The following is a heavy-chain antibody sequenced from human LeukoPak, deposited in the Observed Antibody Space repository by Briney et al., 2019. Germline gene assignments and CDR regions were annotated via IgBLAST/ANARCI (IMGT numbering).Heavy chain of an antibody. D-gene: IGHD1-26*01. CDR1: GGTFSSYA. CDR2: IIPIFGTA. CDR3: ARDQGPLVGGLRDDAFDI. Sequence: SVKVSCKASGGTFSSYAISWVRQAPGQGLEWMGGIIPIFGTANYAQKFQGRVTITADESTSTAYMELSSLRSEDTAVYYCARDQGPLVGGLRDDAFDIWGQGTMVTVSS. V-gene: IGHV1-69*13. J-gene: IGHJ3*02.